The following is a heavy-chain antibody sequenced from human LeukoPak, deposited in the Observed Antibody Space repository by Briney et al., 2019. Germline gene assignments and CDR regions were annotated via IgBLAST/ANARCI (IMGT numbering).Heavy chain of an antibody. CDR3: ARDMTAAYFDY. D-gene: IGHD3-16*01. V-gene: IGHV4-59*01. Sequence: SETLSLTCTVSGGSMTGYFWTWIRQPPGKGLEWIGHVSYSGSTNYNPSLKSRVTISVDTSKNQFSLKLSSVTAADTAVYYCARDMTAAYFDYWGQGTLVTVSS. J-gene: IGHJ4*02. CDR1: GGSMTGYF. CDR2: VSYSGST.